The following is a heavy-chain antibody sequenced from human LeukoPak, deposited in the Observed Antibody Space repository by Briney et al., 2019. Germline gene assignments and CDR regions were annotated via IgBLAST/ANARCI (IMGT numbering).Heavy chain of an antibody. CDR3: ARAGYSSGWTFDY. D-gene: IGHD6-19*01. J-gene: IGHJ4*02. V-gene: IGHV1-2*02. CDR1: GYTFTGYY. Sequence: ASVKVSCKASGYTFTGYYMHWVRQAPGQGLEWMGWINPNSGGTNYAQKFQGRVTITRNTSISTAYMELSSLRSEDTAVYYCARAGYSSGWTFDYWGQGTLVTVSS. CDR2: INPNSGGT.